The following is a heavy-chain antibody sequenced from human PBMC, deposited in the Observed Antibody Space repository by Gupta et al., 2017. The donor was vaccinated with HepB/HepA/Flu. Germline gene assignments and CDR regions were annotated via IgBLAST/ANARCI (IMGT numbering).Heavy chain of an antibody. CDR3: ARVGALAGYYFDF. V-gene: IGHV3-21*01. J-gene: IGHJ4*02. D-gene: IGHD2-15*01. CDR2: ISRSSNYI. Sequence: EVQLVESGGGRGKPGGSLRLSCAASGFPFSSYSMNWVRQAPGKGLEWVSSISRSSNYIYYADSVKGRFTISRDNAKNSVYLQMNSLRAEDTAVYYCARVGALAGYYFDFWGQGTLVTVSS. CDR1: GFPFSSYS.